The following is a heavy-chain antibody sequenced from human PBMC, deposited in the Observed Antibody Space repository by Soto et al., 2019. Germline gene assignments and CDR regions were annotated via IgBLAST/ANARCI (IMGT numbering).Heavy chain of an antibody. Sequence: PSETPSPTCTVSGGSITHYSWLCIRQPAGKGXXWXXYMXXXXNXXXNPSLKSRVTISIDTSKNEFSLTLKSVTAADTAVYYCASGGHWFDPWGQGVLVTVSS. D-gene: IGHD3-16*01. CDR3: ASGGHWFDP. J-gene: IGHJ5*02. V-gene: IGHV4-59*01. CDR1: GGSITHYS. CDR2: MXXXXNX.